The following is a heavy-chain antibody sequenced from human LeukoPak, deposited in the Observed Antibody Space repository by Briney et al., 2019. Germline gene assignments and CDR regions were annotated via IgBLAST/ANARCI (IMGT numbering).Heavy chain of an antibody. Sequence: PGGSLRLSCAASGFTFSSYSMNWVRQAPGKGLEWVSSISSSSSYIYYADSVKGRFTISRDNAKNSLYLQMNSLGAEDTAVYYCACVDRTLIDYWGQGTLVTVSS. CDR1: GFTFSSYS. J-gene: IGHJ4*02. CDR2: ISSSSSYI. D-gene: IGHD2-15*01. CDR3: ACVDRTLIDY. V-gene: IGHV3-21*01.